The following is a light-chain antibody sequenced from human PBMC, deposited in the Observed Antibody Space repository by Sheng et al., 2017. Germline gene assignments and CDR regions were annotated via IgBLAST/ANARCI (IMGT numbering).Light chain of an antibody. CDR2: GAS. V-gene: IGKV3-20*01. CDR3: QQYGSSRFA. Sequence: EIVLTQSPGTLSLSPGEGATLSCRASQSVSGSYLAWYQQKRGQAPRLLIYGASSRATGIPDRFTGSGSGTDFTLTISRLEPEDSGVYFCQQYGSSRFAFGPGTKVDI. CDR1: QSVSGSY. J-gene: IGKJ3*01.